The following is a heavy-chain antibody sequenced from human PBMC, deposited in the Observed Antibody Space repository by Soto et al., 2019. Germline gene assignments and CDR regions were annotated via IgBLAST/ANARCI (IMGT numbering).Heavy chain of an antibody. CDR3: TTLNYGVDV. Sequence: GGSLRLSCAASGFSFSNAWMSWVRQLPGKGLEWVGHIKSKTDGGTADYAALVKGRFTISRDDSKNTLYLQMNSLKTEDTAMFYCTTLNYGVDVWGQGTTVTVSS. CDR2: IKSKTDGGTA. J-gene: IGHJ6*02. V-gene: IGHV3-15*01. CDR1: GFSFSNAW.